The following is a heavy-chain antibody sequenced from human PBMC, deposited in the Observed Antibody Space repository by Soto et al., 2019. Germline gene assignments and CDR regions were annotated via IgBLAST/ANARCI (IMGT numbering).Heavy chain of an antibody. CDR2: INSDGSST. Sequence: GGSLRLSCAASGFTFSSYWMHWVRQAPGKGLVWVSRINSDGSSTSYADSVKGRFTISRDNAKNTLYLQMNSLRAEDTAVYYCASSPYCGGDCYSAFDIWGQGTMVTVSS. CDR1: GFTFSSYW. CDR3: ASSPYCGGDCYSAFDI. V-gene: IGHV3-74*01. J-gene: IGHJ3*02. D-gene: IGHD2-21*02.